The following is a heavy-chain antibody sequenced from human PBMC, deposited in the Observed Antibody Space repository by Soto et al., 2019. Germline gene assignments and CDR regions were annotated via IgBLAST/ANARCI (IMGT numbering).Heavy chain of an antibody. D-gene: IGHD4-17*01. Sequence: PAESLKISCKGSGYSFSNWWIAWVRQMPGKGLEYMGIIYPSDSQTRYSPSFQGQVTISADKSISTAYLQWSSLKASDTAIYYCARHGFYGDYSSNYFDPWGQGTLVTVSS. CDR1: GYSFSNWW. J-gene: IGHJ5*02. V-gene: IGHV5-51*01. CDR2: IYPSDSQT. CDR3: ARHGFYGDYSSNYFDP.